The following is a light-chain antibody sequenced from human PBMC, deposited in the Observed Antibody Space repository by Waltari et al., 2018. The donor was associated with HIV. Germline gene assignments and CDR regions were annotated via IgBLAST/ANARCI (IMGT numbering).Light chain of an antibody. J-gene: IGLJ1*01. CDR2: DVH. CDR3: SSYTSSHTQV. Sequence: QSALTQPASVSGYPGTSITSSRTGSRSHARAYNYLSWYQQHPGKAPKFIIYDVHKRPSGVSNRFSDSKSGNTASLTISGLQAEDEADYYCSSYTSSHTQVFGSGTKVTVL. CDR1: RSHARAYNY. V-gene: IGLV2-14*03.